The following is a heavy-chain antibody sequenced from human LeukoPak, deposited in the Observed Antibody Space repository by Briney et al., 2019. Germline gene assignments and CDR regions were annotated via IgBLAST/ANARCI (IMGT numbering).Heavy chain of an antibody. CDR2: IKQDGSEI. V-gene: IGHV3-7*03. CDR1: GFTFSSYW. CDR3: VRDKLTGASRLDY. J-gene: IGHJ4*02. Sequence: PGGSLRLSCAASGFTFSSYWMSWVRQAPGKGLEWVANIKQDGSEIYYVDSVKGRFTISRDNAKNSLYLQMNSLRAEDTAVYYCVRDKLTGASRLDYWGQGTLLTVSS. D-gene: IGHD7-27*01.